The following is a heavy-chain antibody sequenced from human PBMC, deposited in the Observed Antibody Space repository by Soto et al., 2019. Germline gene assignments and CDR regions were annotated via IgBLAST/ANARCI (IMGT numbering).Heavy chain of an antibody. Sequence: SETLSLTCTDSGGSISSYYWSWIRQPPGKGLEWIGYIYYSGSTNYNPSLKSRVTISVDTSKNQFSLKLSSVTAADTAVYYCARSAENVWGSYRYTFDYWGQGTLVTVSS. J-gene: IGHJ4*02. CDR3: ARSAENVWGSYRYTFDY. V-gene: IGHV4-59*01. CDR1: GGSISSYY. D-gene: IGHD3-16*02. CDR2: IYYSGST.